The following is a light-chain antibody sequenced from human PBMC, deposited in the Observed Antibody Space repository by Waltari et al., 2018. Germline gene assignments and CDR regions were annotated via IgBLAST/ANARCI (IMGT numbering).Light chain of an antibody. Sequence: QSVLTQPPSVSGTPGQRVTISCSGSTSNIGAGHDVHWYQHLPGTAPQLLIYGNNNRPSGGPDRFSGSKSGTSASLAITGLQADDEADYFCQSFDNMLSGGVVFGGGTKLAVL. CDR1: TSNIGAGHD. V-gene: IGLV1-40*01. J-gene: IGLJ2*01. CDR2: GNN. CDR3: QSFDNMLSGGVV.